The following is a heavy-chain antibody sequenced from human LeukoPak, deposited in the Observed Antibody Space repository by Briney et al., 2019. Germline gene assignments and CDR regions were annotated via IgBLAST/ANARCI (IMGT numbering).Heavy chain of an antibody. V-gene: IGHV3-30*03. D-gene: IGHD1-1*01. CDR1: GFTFSSYG. Sequence: GGSLRLSCAASGFTFSSYGMHWVRQAPGKGLEWVAVISYDGSNKYYADSVKGRFTISRDNSKNTLYLQMNSLRAEDTAVYYCAREPTGTHAFDIWGQGTMVTVSS. CDR2: ISYDGSNK. J-gene: IGHJ3*02. CDR3: AREPTGTHAFDI.